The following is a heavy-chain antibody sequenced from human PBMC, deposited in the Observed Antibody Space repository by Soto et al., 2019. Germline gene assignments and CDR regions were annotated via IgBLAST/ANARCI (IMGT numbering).Heavy chain of an antibody. Sequence: GESLKISCKASGYSFTNYWIGWVRQMPGKGLEWMGFINPADSDTRYSPSFQGQVTVSVDKSVSTAYLQRGSLKASDTAMYYCVRPDSTGYYTHWGQGTSVTGSS. CDR3: VRPDSTGYYTH. CDR2: INPADSDT. D-gene: IGHD3-22*01. V-gene: IGHV5-51*01. J-gene: IGHJ4*02. CDR1: GYSFTNYW.